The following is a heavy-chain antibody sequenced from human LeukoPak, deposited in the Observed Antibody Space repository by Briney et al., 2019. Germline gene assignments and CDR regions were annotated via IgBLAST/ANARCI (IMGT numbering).Heavy chain of an antibody. J-gene: IGHJ4*02. D-gene: IGHD4-17*01. CDR1: GFTFNNYA. V-gene: IGHV3-23*01. Sequence: HPGGSLRLSCAASGFTFNNYAMSWVRQAPGKGLEWVSAISGSGGGTYYADSVKGRFTISRDNSKNTLYLQMGSLRAEDMAVYYCARGFKSAVSVTTDFDYWGQETLVTVSS. CDR2: ISGSGGGT. CDR3: ARGFKSAVSVTTDFDY.